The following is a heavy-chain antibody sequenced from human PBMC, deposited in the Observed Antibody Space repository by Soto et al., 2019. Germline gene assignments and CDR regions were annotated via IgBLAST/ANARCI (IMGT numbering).Heavy chain of an antibody. CDR2: ISYDGSNK. CDR1: RFTFSSYG. CDR3: AKEGVQTGSSGYYYFLDY. J-gene: IGHJ4*02. V-gene: IGHV3-30*18. Sequence: PGGSLRLSCAASRFTFSSYGMHWVRQAPGKGLEWVAVISYDGSNKYYADSVKGRFTISRDNSKNTLYLQMNSLRAEDTAVYYCAKEGVQTGSSGYYYFLDYWGQGTLVTVSS. D-gene: IGHD3-22*01.